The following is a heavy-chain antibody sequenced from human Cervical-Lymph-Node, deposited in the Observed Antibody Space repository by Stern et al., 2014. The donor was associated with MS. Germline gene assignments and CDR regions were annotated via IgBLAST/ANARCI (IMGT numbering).Heavy chain of an antibody. Sequence: QVQLQESGPGLVKPSETLSLTCAVSGGSISSRYWGWIRQPPGKGLEGMGLISHRGDTKYTPSLKRRVTISLDTPKTQFPLKVTSVTAADTAVYYCARLSTAVDFWGQGTLVTVSS. CDR2: ISHRGDT. CDR3: ARLSTAVDF. V-gene: IGHV4-59*08. CDR1: GGSISSRY. J-gene: IGHJ4*02.